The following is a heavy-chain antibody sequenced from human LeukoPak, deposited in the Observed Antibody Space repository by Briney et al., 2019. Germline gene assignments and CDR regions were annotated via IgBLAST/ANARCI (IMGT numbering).Heavy chain of an antibody. CDR2: IYPGDSDT. CDR1: GYSFTSNW. D-gene: IGHD6-25*01. CDR3: ARGAADRYYYYGMDV. J-gene: IGHJ6*02. V-gene: IGHV5-51*01. Sequence: GESLKISCKGSGYSFTSNWIGWVRQMPGKGLEWMGIIYPGDSDTRYSPSFQGQVTISADKSISTAYLQWSSLKASDTAMYYCARGAADRYYYYGMDVWGQGTTVTVSS.